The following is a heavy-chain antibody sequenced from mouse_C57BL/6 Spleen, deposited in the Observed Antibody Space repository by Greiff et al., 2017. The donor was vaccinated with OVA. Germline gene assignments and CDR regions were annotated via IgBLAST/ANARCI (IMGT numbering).Heavy chain of an antibody. CDR2: IDPNSGGT. D-gene: IGHD1-1*01. CDR3: ALSITTVVAPLLD. Sequence: QVQLQQPGAELVKPGASVKLSCKASGYTFTSYWMHWVKQRPGRGLEWIGRIDPNSGGTKYNEKFKSKATLTVDKPSSTAYMQLSSLTSEDSAVYYCALSITTVVAPLLDWGQGTTLTVSS. CDR1: GYTFTSYW. V-gene: IGHV1-72*01. J-gene: IGHJ2*01.